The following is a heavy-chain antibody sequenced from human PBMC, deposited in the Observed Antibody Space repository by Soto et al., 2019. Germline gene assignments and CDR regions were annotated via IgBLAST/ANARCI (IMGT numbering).Heavy chain of an antibody. CDR2: ISSSSTYI. J-gene: IGHJ4*02. CDR1: GFTFRTYI. Sequence: EVQLVESGGGLVKPGGSLRLYCAASGFTFRTYIMNLVRQAPGKVLEWVSSISSSSTYIHYADSVKGRFTISRDDAKNSLYLQMTSLRAEDTAVYYCAGDHYYDSSGYNSWGQGTLVTVSS. CDR3: AGDHYYDSSGYNS. D-gene: IGHD3-22*01. V-gene: IGHV3-21*01.